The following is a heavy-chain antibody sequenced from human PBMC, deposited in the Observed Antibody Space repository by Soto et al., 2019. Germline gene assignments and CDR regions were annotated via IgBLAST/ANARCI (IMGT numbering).Heavy chain of an antibody. V-gene: IGHV3-23*01. CDR3: AKGYVRVPPGPEGY. CDR2: ISGSGGST. D-gene: IGHD2-15*01. Sequence: EVQLLESGGGLVQPGGSLRLSCAASGFTFSSFAMSWVRQAPGKGLEWVSAISGSGGSTYYADSVKGRFTISRDNSKNTLYVQMNSLRVEDTAVYYCAKGYVRVPPGPEGYWGQGTLVTVSS. J-gene: IGHJ4*02. CDR1: GFTFSSFA.